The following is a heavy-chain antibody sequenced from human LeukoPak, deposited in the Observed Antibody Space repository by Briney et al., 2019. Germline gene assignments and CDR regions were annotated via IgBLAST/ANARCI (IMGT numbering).Heavy chain of an antibody. CDR3: ASRFDL. CDR1: GFSFSNS. CDR2: ISTSGDTT. Sequence: GGSLRLSCAASGFSFSNSMNWVRQAPGKGLEWISYISTSGDTTHYADSVKGRFTISRDNAKNSLYLQMNSLRAEDTAVYYCASRFDLWGRGTLVTVSS. V-gene: IGHV3-48*04. J-gene: IGHJ2*01.